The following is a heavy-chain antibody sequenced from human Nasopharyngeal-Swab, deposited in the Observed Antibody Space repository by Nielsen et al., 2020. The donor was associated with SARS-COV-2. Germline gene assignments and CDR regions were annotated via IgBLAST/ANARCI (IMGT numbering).Heavy chain of an antibody. V-gene: IGHV3-48*03. D-gene: IGHD5-18*01. J-gene: IGHJ4*02. CDR3: AREMGYSYGWDY. CDR2: ISSTGTTI. Sequence: PGKGLEMISYISSTGTTIYYADSGKGRFTISRDNAKNSLFLQMNSLRAEDAALYCCAREMGYSYGWDYWGQGTQVTVSS.